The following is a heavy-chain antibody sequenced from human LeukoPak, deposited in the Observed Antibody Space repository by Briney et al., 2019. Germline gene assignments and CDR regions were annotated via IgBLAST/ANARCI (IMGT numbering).Heavy chain of an antibody. CDR1: GGSFSGYY. V-gene: IGHV4-34*01. Sequence: SETLSLTCAVYGGSFSGYYWSWIRQPPGKGLEWIGEINHSGSTNYKPSLKSRVTISVDTSKNQFSLKLSSVTAADTAVYYCARAGNGYSSSWYVSHFDYWGQGNLVTVSS. J-gene: IGHJ4*02. D-gene: IGHD6-13*01. CDR3: ARAGNGYSSSWYVSHFDY. CDR2: INHSGST.